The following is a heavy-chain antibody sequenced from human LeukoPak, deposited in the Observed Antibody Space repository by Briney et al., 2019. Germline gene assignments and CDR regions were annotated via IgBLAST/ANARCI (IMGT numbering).Heavy chain of an antibody. CDR3: ARDWRQLGSYYYYYMDV. CDR1: GYTFTSYY. Sequence: GASVKVSCKASGYTFTSYYMHWVRQAPGQGLEWMGIINPGGGSTSYAQKFQGRVTMTRDTSTSTVYMELSSLRSEDTAVYYCARDWRQLGSYYYYYMDVWGKGTTVTVSS. D-gene: IGHD6-13*01. V-gene: IGHV1-46*01. CDR2: INPGGGST. J-gene: IGHJ6*03.